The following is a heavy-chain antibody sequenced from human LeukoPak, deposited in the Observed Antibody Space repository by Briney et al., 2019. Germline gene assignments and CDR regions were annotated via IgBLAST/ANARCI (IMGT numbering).Heavy chain of an antibody. V-gene: IGHV3-21*01. CDR3: ARDVVWASSSWPIFDY. CDR2: VSSSSSYI. J-gene: IGHJ4*02. D-gene: IGHD6-13*01. CDR1: GFTFSSYS. Sequence: GGSLRLSCAASGFTFSSYSMNWVRQAPGKGLEWVSSVSSSSSYIYYADSVKGRFTISRDNAKNSLYLQMNSLRAEDTAVYYCARDVVWASSSWPIFDYWGQGTLVTVSS.